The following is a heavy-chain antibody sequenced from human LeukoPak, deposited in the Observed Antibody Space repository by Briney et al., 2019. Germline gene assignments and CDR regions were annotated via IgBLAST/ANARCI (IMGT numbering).Heavy chain of an antibody. CDR3: ARGGYSSGFLRI. V-gene: IGHV4-59*01. Sequence: SETLSLTCTVSGGSISSYYWSWIRQPPGKGLEWIGYIYYSGSTNYNPSLKSRVTISVDTSKNQFSLKLSSVTAADTAVYYCARGGYSSGFLRIWGQGTLVTVSS. J-gene: IGHJ4*02. D-gene: IGHD6-19*01. CDR1: GGSISSYY. CDR2: IYYSGST.